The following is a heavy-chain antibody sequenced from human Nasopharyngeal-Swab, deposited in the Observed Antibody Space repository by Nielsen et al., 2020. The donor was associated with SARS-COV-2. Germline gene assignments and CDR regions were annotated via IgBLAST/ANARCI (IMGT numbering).Heavy chain of an antibody. Sequence: SETLSLTCTVSGGSISSYYWSWIRQPPGKGLEWIGYIYYSGNTKYNPSLKSRVTISVDTSKNQFSLKLSSVTAADTAVYYCARVRGTIFGVVTAPGYFDYWGQGILVTVSS. CDR3: ARVRGTIFGVVTAPGYFDY. CDR2: IYYSGNT. V-gene: IGHV4-59*01. CDR1: GGSISSYY. J-gene: IGHJ4*02. D-gene: IGHD3-3*01.